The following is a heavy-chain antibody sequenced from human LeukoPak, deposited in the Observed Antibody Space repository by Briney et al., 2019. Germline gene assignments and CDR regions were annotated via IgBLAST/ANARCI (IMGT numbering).Heavy chain of an antibody. CDR2: IGSVGEST. Sequence: PGGSLRLSCAASGFNFITAAMTWVRQAPGKGLEWVSLIGSVGESTYYADSVKGRFTISRDNVNHTLFLQMNSLRVEGTAMYYCVKDIQLSTWGLGTMVTVSS. CDR3: VKDIQLST. CDR1: GFNFITAA. J-gene: IGHJ3*01. D-gene: IGHD5-24*01. V-gene: IGHV3-23*01.